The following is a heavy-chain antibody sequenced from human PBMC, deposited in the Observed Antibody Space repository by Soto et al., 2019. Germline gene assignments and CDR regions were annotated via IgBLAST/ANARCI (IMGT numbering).Heavy chain of an antibody. J-gene: IGHJ6*02. D-gene: IGHD3-10*01. CDR1: GFTFSSYG. Sequence: VQLVESGGGVVQPGRSLRLSCAASGFTFSSYGMHWVRQAPGKGLEWVAVISYDGSNKYYADSVKGRFTISRDNSKNTLYLQMNSLRAEDTAVYYCAKDDGYGSGSGYYYYGMDVWGQGTTVTVSS. CDR3: AKDDGYGSGSGYYYYGMDV. CDR2: ISYDGSNK. V-gene: IGHV3-30*18.